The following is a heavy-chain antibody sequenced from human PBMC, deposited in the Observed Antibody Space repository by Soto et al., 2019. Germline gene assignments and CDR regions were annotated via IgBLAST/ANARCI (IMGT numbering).Heavy chain of an antibody. CDR2: IYHSGST. V-gene: IGHV4-30-2*01. CDR3: ARSTTGWSYFDY. CDR1: GGSISSGGYS. D-gene: IGHD6-19*01. J-gene: IGHJ4*02. Sequence: SETLSLTCAVSGGSISSGGYSWSWIRQPPGKGLEWIGYIYHSGSTYYNPSLKSRVTISVDRSKNQFSLKLTSVTAADTAVYYCARSTTGWSYFDYWGQGTLVTVS.